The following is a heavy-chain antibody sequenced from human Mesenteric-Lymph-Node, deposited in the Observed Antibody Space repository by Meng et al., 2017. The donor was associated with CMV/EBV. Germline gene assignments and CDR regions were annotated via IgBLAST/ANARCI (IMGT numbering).Heavy chain of an antibody. CDR2: INHSGST. V-gene: IGHV4-34*01. J-gene: IGHJ4*02. CDR3: ARHQRWLKSEGGFNY. Sequence: VLLSQWGAACLNPPVTLSPPGAAYGGSFSGYYWTLIRQPPGKGLDGIGEINHSGSTNYNPSLKSRVTISVDTSKNQFSLKLSSVTAADTAVYYCARHQRWLKSEGGFNYWGQGTLVTVSS. CDR1: GGSFSGYY. D-gene: IGHD4-23*01.